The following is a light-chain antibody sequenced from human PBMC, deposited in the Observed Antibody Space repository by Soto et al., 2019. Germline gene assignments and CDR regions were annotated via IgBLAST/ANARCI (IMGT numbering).Light chain of an antibody. CDR1: QSVSTGY. J-gene: IGKJ1*01. CDR2: GAS. CDR3: QQYATSPWT. V-gene: IGKV3-20*01. Sequence: EIVLTQSPGTLSLSPGERATLSCRASQSVSTGYLAWYRQRPGQAPGLLIYGASSRATGIPDRFSGSGSGTDFTLTISRLEPEDSAVYYCQQYATSPWTFGQGTKVDIK.